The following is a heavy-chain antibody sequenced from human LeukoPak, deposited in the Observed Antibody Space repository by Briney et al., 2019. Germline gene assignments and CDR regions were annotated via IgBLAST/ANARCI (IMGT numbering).Heavy chain of an antibody. CDR1: GFTVSTNY. CDR2: IYSGGST. Sequence: GGSLRLSCAASGFTVSTNYMSWVRQAPGMGLEWVSVIYSGGSTKYADSVKGRFTISRDNSKNTLYLQMNSLRAEDTAVYYCAKDGVGATSLDCWGQGTLVTVSS. CDR3: AKDGVGATSLDC. D-gene: IGHD1-26*01. V-gene: IGHV3-53*01. J-gene: IGHJ4*02.